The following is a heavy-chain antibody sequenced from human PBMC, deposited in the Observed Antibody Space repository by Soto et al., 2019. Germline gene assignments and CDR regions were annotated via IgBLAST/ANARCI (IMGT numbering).Heavy chain of an antibody. D-gene: IGHD6-19*01. Sequence: TGGPLRHSWAASGFTFSSYAMSWVSQAPGKGLEWVSAVSTSGGSTFYADSVKGRFTISRDNSKNTLYLQMNSLRAEDTALYYCAKTLGYSSGWDAFDIWGQGTMVTVSS. CDR3: AKTLGYSSGWDAFDI. J-gene: IGHJ3*02. V-gene: IGHV3-23*01. CDR2: VSTSGGST. CDR1: GFTFSSYA.